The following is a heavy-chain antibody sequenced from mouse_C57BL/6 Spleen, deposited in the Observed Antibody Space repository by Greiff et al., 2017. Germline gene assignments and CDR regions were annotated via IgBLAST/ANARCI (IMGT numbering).Heavy chain of an antibody. CDR3: ARSDVPYAMDY. Sequence: QVQLKQPGAELVKPGASVKLSCKASGYTFTSYWMHWVKQRPGRGLEWIGRIDPNSGGTKYNEKFKSKATLTVDKPSSTAYMQLSSLTSEDSAVYYCARSDVPYAMDYWGQGTSVTVSS. CDR2: IDPNSGGT. V-gene: IGHV1-72*01. CDR1: GYTFTSYW. J-gene: IGHJ4*01.